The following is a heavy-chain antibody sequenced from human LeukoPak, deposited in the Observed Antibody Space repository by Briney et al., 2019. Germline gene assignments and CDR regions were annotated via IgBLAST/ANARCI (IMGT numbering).Heavy chain of an antibody. V-gene: IGHV3-23*01. CDR3: AKARGHYGSGSYFDY. Sequence: GGSLRLSCAASGFTFGSCWMHWVRQAPGKGLEWVSAISGSGGSTYYADSVKGRFTISRDNSKNTLYLQMNSLRAEDTAVYYCAKARGHYGSGSYFDYWGQGTLVTVSS. D-gene: IGHD3-10*01. J-gene: IGHJ4*02. CDR2: ISGSGGST. CDR1: GFTFGSCW.